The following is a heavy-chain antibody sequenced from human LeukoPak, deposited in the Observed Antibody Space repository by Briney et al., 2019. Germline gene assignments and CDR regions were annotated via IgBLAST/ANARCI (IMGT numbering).Heavy chain of an antibody. CDR1: GGFISTYY. Sequence: LSETLSLTCTVSGGFISTYYWSWIRQSPGKGLEWIGYIYYSGTTKYNPSLKSRVTISVDTSKNQFSLKLTSVTAADTALYYCARVTADTAMVGGYNYYYGMDVWGQGTTVIVS. CDR2: IYYSGTT. D-gene: IGHD5-18*01. V-gene: IGHV4-59*01. J-gene: IGHJ6*02. CDR3: ARVTADTAMVGGYNYYYGMDV.